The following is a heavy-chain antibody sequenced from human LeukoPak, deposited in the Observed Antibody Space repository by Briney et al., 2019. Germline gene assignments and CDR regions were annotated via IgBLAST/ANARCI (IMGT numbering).Heavy chain of an antibody. Sequence: SETLSLTCGVYGGSFSDYYWSWIRQPPGKGLEWIGEINHSGSTNYNPSLKSRVTISVDTSKNQFSLKLSSVTAADTAVYYCASFSSGSITWKRPVLIWGQGTLVAVSS. CDR3: ASFSSGSITWKRPVLI. CDR2: INHSGST. D-gene: IGHD1-26*01. V-gene: IGHV4-34*01. J-gene: IGHJ4*02. CDR1: GGSFSDYY.